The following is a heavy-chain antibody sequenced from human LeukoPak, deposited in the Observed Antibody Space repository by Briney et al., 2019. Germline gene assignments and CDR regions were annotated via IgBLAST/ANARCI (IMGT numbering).Heavy chain of an antibody. Sequence: GGSLRLSCAASGLTFSRYWMNWVRQAPGKGLEWVANINQDGSEKYYVDSVKGRFTISRDNSKNTLYLQMNSLRAEDTAVYYCAKGSLKSSGWYLSSDYWGQGTLVTVSS. J-gene: IGHJ4*02. CDR2: INQDGSEK. CDR3: AKGSLKSSGWYLSSDY. D-gene: IGHD6-19*01. CDR1: GLTFSRYW. V-gene: IGHV3-7*03.